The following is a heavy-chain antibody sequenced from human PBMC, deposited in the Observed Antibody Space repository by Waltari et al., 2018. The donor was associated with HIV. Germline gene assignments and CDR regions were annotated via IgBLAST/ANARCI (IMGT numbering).Heavy chain of an antibody. D-gene: IGHD1-7*01. J-gene: IGHJ5*02. Sequence: QVQLVQSGAEVKKPGASVKVSCKASGYTFTSYGISWVRQAPGHGLEGMGWSSAYNGNTNYAQKLQGRVTMTTDTSTSTAYMELRSLRSDDTAVYYCARDGMGLELRRWFDPWGQGTLVTVSS. V-gene: IGHV1-18*01. CDR3: ARDGMGLELRRWFDP. CDR1: GYTFTSYG. CDR2: SSAYNGNT.